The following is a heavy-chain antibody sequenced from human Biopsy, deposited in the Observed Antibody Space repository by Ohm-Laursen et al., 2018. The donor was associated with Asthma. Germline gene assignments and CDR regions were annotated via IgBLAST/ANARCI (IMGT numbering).Heavy chain of an antibody. CDR1: GFTFSNYG. J-gene: IGHJ4*02. D-gene: IGHD4-23*01. Sequence: SLRLSCAASGFTFSNYGMHWVRQAPGKGLDWVAVISFDGSNKNYTDSVKGRFTISRDNSRNTLHLQMNSLRAEDTAVYYCSKDVFPGWELRRGPDYWGQGTLVTVSS. CDR2: ISFDGSNK. V-gene: IGHV3-30*18. CDR3: SKDVFPGWELRRGPDY.